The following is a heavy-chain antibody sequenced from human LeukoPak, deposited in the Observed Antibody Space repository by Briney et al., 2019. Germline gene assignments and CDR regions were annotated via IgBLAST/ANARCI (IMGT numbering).Heavy chain of an antibody. CDR1: GFTFSIFG. CDR2: IWYDGRNK. Sequence: PGGSLRLSCAASGFTFSIFGMHWVRQAPGKGLEWVAVIWYDGRNKYYADSVKGRFSISRDNSKNTLYLQMNSLRADDTAVYYCAKAVGHIDYWGQGTLVTVSS. CDR3: AKAVGHIDY. V-gene: IGHV3-33*06. J-gene: IGHJ4*02.